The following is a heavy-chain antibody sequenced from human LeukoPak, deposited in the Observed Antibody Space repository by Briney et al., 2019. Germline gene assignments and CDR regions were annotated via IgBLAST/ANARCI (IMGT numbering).Heavy chain of an antibody. CDR3: ARDATPQYSSGWVFFDS. CDR1: GFTFSNAW. V-gene: IGHV3-11*04. Sequence: GGSLRLSCAASGFTFSNAWMSWVRQAPGKGLEWLSYITGSGSTINYADSVKGRFTISRDNAKNSLYLQMNSLRAEDTAVYYCARDATPQYSSGWVFFDSWGQGTLVTVSS. J-gene: IGHJ4*02. CDR2: ITGSGSTI. D-gene: IGHD6-19*01.